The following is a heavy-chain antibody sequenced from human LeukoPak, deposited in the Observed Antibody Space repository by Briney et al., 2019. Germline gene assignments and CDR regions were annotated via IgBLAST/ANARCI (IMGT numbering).Heavy chain of an antibody. CDR3: ARDGGTDWYDP. CDR1: GFTISGYW. V-gene: IGHV3-7*01. CDR2: IKQDGSEK. Sequence: HPGGSLRLSCAASGFTISGYWMTWVRQAPGKGLEWVANIKQDGSEKTYVDSVKGRFTISRDNAKNSIYLQMSSLRVEDTAIYYCARDGGTDWYDPWGQGTLVSVSS. J-gene: IGHJ5*02. D-gene: IGHD3-16*01.